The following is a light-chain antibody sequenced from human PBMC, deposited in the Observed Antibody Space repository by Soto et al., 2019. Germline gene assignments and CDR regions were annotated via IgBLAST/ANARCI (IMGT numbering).Light chain of an antibody. CDR3: SSYAGSNGVV. J-gene: IGLJ2*01. CDR1: SSDVGGYNY. Sequence: QSALTQPPSASGSPGQSVTISCTGTSSDVGGYNYVSWYQQHPGKAPKLMIYEVSRRPPEVSDLFSGSKSGNTASLTVSVLQAEDEADYYCSSYAGSNGVVFGGGTKLTVL. CDR2: EVS. V-gene: IGLV2-8*01.